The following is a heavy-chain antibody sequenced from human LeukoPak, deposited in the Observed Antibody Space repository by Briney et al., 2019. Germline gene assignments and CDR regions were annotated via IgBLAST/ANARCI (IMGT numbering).Heavy chain of an antibody. J-gene: IGHJ4*02. CDR1: GFTVSTNY. CDR3: ASPLGSGTYYGY. CDR2: ISGSGGST. Sequence: GGSLRLSCAASGFTVSTNYMSWVRQAPGKGLEWVSGISGSGGSTYYADSVKGRLTISRDNSKNTLYLQMNSLRAEDTAVYYCASPLGSGTYYGYWGQGTVVTVSS. D-gene: IGHD3-10*01. V-gene: IGHV3-23*01.